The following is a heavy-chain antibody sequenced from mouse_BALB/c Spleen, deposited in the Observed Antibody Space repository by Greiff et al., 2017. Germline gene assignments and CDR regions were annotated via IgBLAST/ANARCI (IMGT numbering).Heavy chain of an antibody. CDR3: ARHRDYYGSSCAMDY. V-gene: IGHV5-12-1*01. CDR2: ISSGGGST. D-gene: IGHD1-1*01. CDR1: GFAFSSYD. Sequence: EVKLVESGGVLVKPGGSLKLSCAASGFAFSSYDMSWVRQTPEKRLEWVAYISSGGGSTYYPDTVKGRFTISRDNAKNTLYLQMSSLKSEDTAMYYCARHRDYYGSSCAMDYWGQGTSVTVSS. J-gene: IGHJ4*01.